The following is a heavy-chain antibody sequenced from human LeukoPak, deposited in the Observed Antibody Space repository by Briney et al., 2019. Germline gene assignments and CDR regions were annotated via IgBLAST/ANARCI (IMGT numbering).Heavy chain of an antibody. D-gene: IGHD6-13*01. CDR3: AKDPTFGSWTDY. J-gene: IGHJ4*02. CDR1: GFTFSSYA. V-gene: IGHV3-23*01. Sequence: GGSLRLSCAASGFTFSSYAMSWVRQAPGKGLEWVSAISGSGGSTYYADSVKGRFTTSRDNSKNTLYLQMNSLRAEDTAVYYCAKDPTFGSWTDYWGQGTLVTVSS. CDR2: ISGSGGST.